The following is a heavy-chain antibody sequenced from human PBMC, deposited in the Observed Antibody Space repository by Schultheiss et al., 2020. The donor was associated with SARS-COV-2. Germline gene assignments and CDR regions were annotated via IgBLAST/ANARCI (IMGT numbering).Heavy chain of an antibody. CDR3: VKAVGSRSAH. CDR1: GFTFSSYW. J-gene: IGHJ4*02. V-gene: IGHV3-7*03. Sequence: GESLKISCAASGFTFSSYWMNWVRQAPGKGLEWVANVNEDGSDKYYVDSVKGRFTISRDNAKNSVFLQMDSLRGEDTAVYYCVKAVGSRSAHWGQGTLVTVSS. CDR2: VNEDGSDK. D-gene: IGHD2-15*01.